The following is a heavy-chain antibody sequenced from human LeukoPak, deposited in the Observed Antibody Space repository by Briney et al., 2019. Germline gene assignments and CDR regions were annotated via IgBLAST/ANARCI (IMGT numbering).Heavy chain of an antibody. CDR1: GFAFXGYA. J-gene: IGHJ4*02. CDR2: ISPTGGST. Sequence: HAGGSLRLSCSASGFAFXGYAMHXVRQAPGKGLQYVSAISPTGGSTYYADSVKGRFSISRDNSKNTLYLQMSSLRPEDTAVYYCVPKGTEGYWGQGTLVTVSS. CDR3: VPKGTEGY. V-gene: IGHV3-64D*06.